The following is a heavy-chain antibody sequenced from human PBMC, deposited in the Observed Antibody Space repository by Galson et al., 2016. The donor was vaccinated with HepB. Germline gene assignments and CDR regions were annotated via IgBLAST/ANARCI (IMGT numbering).Heavy chain of an antibody. V-gene: IGHV3-7*03. D-gene: IGHD2-15*01. J-gene: IGHJ4*02. CDR3: ARGRYCSGGGCYQDY. Sequence: SLRLSCAASGFTFSSYWMSWVRQAPGEGLEWVANINPDGSQKYYVDSVRGRFTISRDNAKNSLFLYMNNVRADDTALYYCARGRYCSGGGCYQDYWGQGTLVTVSS. CDR2: INPDGSQK. CDR1: GFTFSSYW.